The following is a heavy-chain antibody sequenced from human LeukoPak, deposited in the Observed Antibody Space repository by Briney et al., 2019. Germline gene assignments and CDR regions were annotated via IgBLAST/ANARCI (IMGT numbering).Heavy chain of an antibody. J-gene: IGHJ4*02. V-gene: IGHV3-23*01. CDR3: AKDYSDLRVADVFFEY. D-gene: IGHD2-15*01. Sequence: GGSLRLSCAASGLIFSNYAMSWVRQAPGKGLEWVSGITSGFTPHYADSVKGRFTISRDNSKNTFHLQMTSLRAEDTAVYYCAKDYSDLRVADVFFEYWGQGTLVTVSS. CDR1: GLIFSNYA. CDR2: ITSGFTP.